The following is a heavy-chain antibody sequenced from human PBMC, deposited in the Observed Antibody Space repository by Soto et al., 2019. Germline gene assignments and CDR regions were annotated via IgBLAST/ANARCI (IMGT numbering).Heavy chain of an antibody. CDR1: GGSINSGGYY. J-gene: IGHJ4*02. V-gene: IGHV4-31*03. D-gene: IGHD6-13*01. Sequence: QVQLQESGPGLVKPSQTLSLICTVSGGSINSGGYYWNWIRQHPGKGLEWIGYIFYSGSTYYNPSLRSRVTHSADTSENQFPLNLSPVSAADTAVYFGGRGYRQPGYSSSWVFDYVGQGTLVNVSP. CDR2: IFYSGST. CDR3: GRGYRQPGYSSSWVFDY.